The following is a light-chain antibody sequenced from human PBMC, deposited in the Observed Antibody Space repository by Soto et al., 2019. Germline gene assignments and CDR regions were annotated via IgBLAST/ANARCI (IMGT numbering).Light chain of an antibody. V-gene: IGLV1-40*01. J-gene: IGLJ2*01. Sequence: QSVLTQPPSVSGAPGQRVTISCTGSSSNIGAGYDVHWYQQLPGTAPKLLIYGNSNRPSGVPDRFSGSKSGTSASLAITGLQAEDEADYYCQSYDSGLEGVFGGGTKLTVL. CDR1: SSNIGAGYD. CDR2: GNS. CDR3: QSYDSGLEGV.